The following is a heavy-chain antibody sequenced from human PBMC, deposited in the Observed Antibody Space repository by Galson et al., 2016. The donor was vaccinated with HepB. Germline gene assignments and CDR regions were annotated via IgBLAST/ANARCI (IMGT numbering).Heavy chain of an antibody. CDR3: ARDRRTGNSLDALDI. J-gene: IGHJ3*02. V-gene: IGHV3-48*01. D-gene: IGHD3/OR15-3a*01. CDR1: GFIFSNYN. CDR2: VSPNGNTK. Sequence: SLRLSCAASGFIFSNYNMNWVRQAPGRGMEWVSYVSPNGNTKYYADSVKGRITMSRNNSKNTVYLEINSLRAEDTAVYYCARDRRTGNSLDALDIWGRGTVVTVSS.